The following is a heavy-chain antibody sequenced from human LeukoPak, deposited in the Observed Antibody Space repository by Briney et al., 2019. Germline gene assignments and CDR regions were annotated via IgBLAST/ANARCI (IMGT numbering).Heavy chain of an antibody. CDR1: GFKFSDYY. D-gene: IGHD5-24*01. CDR2: ISKTSSYT. V-gene: IGHV3-11*05. CDR3: TREQWLPDY. Sequence: GGSLRLSCAASGFKFSDYYMNWIRQAPGKGLEWVSQISKTSSYTNYADSVKGRFTISRDNARNSLYLKMNSLRAEDTAVYYCTREQWLPDYWGQGTLVTVS. J-gene: IGHJ4*02.